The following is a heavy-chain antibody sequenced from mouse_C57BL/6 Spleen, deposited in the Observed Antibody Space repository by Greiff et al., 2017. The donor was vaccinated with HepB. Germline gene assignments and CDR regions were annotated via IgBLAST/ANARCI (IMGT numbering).Heavy chain of an antibody. V-gene: IGHV5-9-1*02. J-gene: IGHJ3*01. CDR2: ISSGGDYI. D-gene: IGHD4-1*01. CDR3: TRESLTGAY. CDR1: GFTFSSYA. Sequence: EVKLMESGEGLVKPGGSLKLSCAASGFTFSSYAMSWVRQTPEKRLEWVAYISSGGDYIYYADTVKGRFTISRDNARNTLYLQMSSLKSEDTAMYYCTRESLTGAYWGQGTLVTVSA.